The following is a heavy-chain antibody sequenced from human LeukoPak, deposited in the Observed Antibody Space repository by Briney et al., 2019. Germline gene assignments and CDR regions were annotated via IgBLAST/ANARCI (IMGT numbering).Heavy chain of an antibody. CDR2: IYYSGST. CDR1: GGSISSGVYY. J-gene: IGHJ3*02. D-gene: IGHD5-12*01. V-gene: IGHV4-31*03. CDR3: ARGGGYDRAFDI. Sequence: SETLSLTCTVSGGSISSGVYYWSWIRQHPGKGLEWIGYIYYSGSTYYNPSLKSRVTISVDTSKNQFSLKLSSVTAADTAVYYCARGGGYDRAFDIWGQGTMVTVSS.